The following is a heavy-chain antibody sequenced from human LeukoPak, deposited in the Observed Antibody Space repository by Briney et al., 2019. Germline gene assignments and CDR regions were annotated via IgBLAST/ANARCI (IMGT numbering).Heavy chain of an antibody. CDR1: GGSISSYY. Sequence: PSETLSLTCTVSGGSISSYYWSWIRRPPGKGLEWIGYIYYSGSTNYNPSLKSRVTISVDTSKDQFSLKLSSVTAADTAVYYCARGSWELRVGFDYWGQGTLVTVSS. CDR3: ARGSWELRVGFDY. J-gene: IGHJ4*02. D-gene: IGHD1-26*01. CDR2: IYYSGST. V-gene: IGHV4-59*01.